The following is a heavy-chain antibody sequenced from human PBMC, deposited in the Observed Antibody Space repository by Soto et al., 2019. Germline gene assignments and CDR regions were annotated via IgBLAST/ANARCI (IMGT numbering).Heavy chain of an antibody. J-gene: IGHJ4*02. CDR2: INHSGIT. V-gene: IGHV4-34*01. D-gene: IGHD1-26*01. CDR3: ARCLISGNYYSGGWYYCDS. CDR1: GGSFSGYI. Sequence: QVQLQQWGAGLLKPSETLSLTCAVYGGSFSGYIWSWIRHPPGKGLQWLGQINHSGITKYNPSLKSRDTISVHTSNSRFSLQLSSVTAPDTAVYYFARCLISGNYYSGGWYYCDSWGQGTMVTVSS.